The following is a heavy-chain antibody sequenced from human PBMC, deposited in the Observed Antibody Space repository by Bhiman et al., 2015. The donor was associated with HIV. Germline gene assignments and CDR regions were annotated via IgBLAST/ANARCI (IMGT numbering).Heavy chain of an antibody. CDR2: IGAAGDT. CDR1: GFTFSRYD. Sequence: EVQLVESGGGLVQPGGSLRLSCAASGFTFSRYDMHWVRQVTGKSLEWVSAIGAAGDTYYPGTVKGRFTISRDNAKNSLYLQMNSLRAEDTALYYCARDDSGSYYSYWYFDLWGRGTLVTVSS. D-gene: IGHD3-10*01. V-gene: IGHV3-13*01. CDR3: ARDDSGSYYSYWYFDL. J-gene: IGHJ2*01.